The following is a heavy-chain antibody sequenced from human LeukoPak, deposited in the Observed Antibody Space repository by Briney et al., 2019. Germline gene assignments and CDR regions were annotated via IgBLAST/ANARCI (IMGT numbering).Heavy chain of an antibody. D-gene: IGHD6-19*01. CDR3: TRTSSGPDY. CDR1: GDSLSSKSAA. J-gene: IGHJ4*02. CDR2: TYYRSKWNN. Sequence: SQTLSLTCVISGDSLSSKSAAWNWIRQSPSRGLEWLGRTYYRSKWNNDYAVSVRSRITINPDTSKNQFSLQLDSVTPEDTAVYYCTRTSSGPDYWGQGTLVTVSS. V-gene: IGHV6-1*01.